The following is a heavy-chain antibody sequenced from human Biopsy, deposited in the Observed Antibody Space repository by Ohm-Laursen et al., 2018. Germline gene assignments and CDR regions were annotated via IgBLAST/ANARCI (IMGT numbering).Heavy chain of an antibody. CDR1: GKTFSDYQ. CDR3: GNEVHGRDY. Sequence: PSDTLSLTCSVFGKTFSDYQWSWIRQPPGKGLEWIGQINQAGTTSYNPSLKSRVSISADASKYEFSLRLTSVTAADTAVYLCGNEVHGRDYWGLGAQVTVSS. J-gene: IGHJ4*02. V-gene: IGHV4-34*08. D-gene: IGHD2-15*01. CDR2: INQAGTT.